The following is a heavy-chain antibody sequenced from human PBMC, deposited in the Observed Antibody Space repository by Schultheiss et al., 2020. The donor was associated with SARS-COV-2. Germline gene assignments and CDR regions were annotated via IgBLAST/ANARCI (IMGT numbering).Heavy chain of an antibody. CDR1: GFTVSSNY. Sequence: GESLKISCAASGFTVSSNYMSWVRQAPGKGLEWVSVIYSGGSTYYADSVKGRFTISRDNAKNSLYLQMNSLRAEDTAVYYCARGFNDIFRWFDPWGQGTLVTVSS. D-gene: IGHD3-9*01. CDR3: ARGFNDIFRWFDP. V-gene: IGHV3-66*01. J-gene: IGHJ5*02. CDR2: IYSGGST.